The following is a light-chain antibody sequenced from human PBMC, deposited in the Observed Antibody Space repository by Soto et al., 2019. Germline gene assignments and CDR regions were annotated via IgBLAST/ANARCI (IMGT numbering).Light chain of an antibody. CDR1: SSNIGNNY. CDR2: ENN. CDR3: GTWDSSLSAGL. J-gene: IGLJ3*02. V-gene: IGLV1-51*02. Sequence: QSVLTQPPSVSAAPGQTVTISCSGSSSNIGNNYVSWYQQLPGTAPKLLIYENNKRPSGIPDRFSGSKSGTSATLGITGLQTGDEADYYCGTWDSSLSAGLFGGGTKLTV.